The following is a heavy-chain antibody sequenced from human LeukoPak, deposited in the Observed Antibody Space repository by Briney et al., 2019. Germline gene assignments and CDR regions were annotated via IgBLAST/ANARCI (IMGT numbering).Heavy chain of an antibody. Sequence: GGSLRLSCAASGFTFSSYGMHWVRQAPGKGLEWVAFIRYDGSNKYYADSVKGRFTISRDNSKNTLYLQMNSLRAEDTAVYYCARDREAAATGAFDIWGQGTMVTVSS. CDR3: ARDREAAATGAFDI. D-gene: IGHD6-13*01. J-gene: IGHJ3*02. V-gene: IGHV3-30*02. CDR2: IRYDGSNK. CDR1: GFTFSSYG.